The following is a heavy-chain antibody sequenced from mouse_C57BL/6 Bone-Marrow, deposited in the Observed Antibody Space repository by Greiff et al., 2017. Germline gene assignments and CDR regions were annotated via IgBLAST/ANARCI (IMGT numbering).Heavy chain of an antibody. D-gene: IGHD1-1*01. CDR3: ARDCGSCYLYVDG. CDR2: IYPRDGST. Sequence: VQLQQSGPELVKPGASVKLSCKASGSTFTSYDINWVKQRPEQGLEWIGWIYPRDGSTKSNEKFKGKATLTVDTASSTAYMELHSLTSEHSAVYFCARDCGSCYLYVDGWGTGTTVTVSS. V-gene: IGHV1-85*01. CDR1: GSTFTSYD. J-gene: IGHJ1*03.